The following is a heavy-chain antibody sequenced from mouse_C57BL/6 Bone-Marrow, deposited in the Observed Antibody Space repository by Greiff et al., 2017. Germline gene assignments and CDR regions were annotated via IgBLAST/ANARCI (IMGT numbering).Heavy chain of an antibody. V-gene: IGHV14-4*01. Sequence: EVQLQQSGAELVRPGASVKLSCTASGFNIKDDYMHWVKQRPEQGLEWIGWIDPENGDTEYASKIQGKATITADTSSNSAYLQLSSLTSEDTAVYYGTTRTYGFYAMDYWGQGTSVTVSA. CDR3: TTRTYGFYAMDY. CDR2: IDPENGDT. D-gene: IGHD1-1*01. J-gene: IGHJ4*01. CDR1: GFNIKDDY.